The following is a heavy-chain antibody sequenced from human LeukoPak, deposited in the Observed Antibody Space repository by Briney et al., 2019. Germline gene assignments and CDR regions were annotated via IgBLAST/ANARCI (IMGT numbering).Heavy chain of an antibody. CDR2: INHSGST. V-gene: IGHV4-34*01. J-gene: IGHJ4*02. Sequence: PSETLSLTCAVYGGSFSGYYWSWIRQPPGKGLEWIGEINHSGSTNYNPSLKSRVTTSVDTSKNQFSLKLSSVTAADTAVYYCARVRRNPFDYWGQGTLVTVSS. D-gene: IGHD1-1*01. CDR3: ARVRRNPFDY. CDR1: GGSFSGYY.